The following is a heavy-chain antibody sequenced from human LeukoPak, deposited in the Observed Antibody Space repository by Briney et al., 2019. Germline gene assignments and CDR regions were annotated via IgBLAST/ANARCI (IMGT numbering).Heavy chain of an antibody. D-gene: IGHD6-19*01. V-gene: IGHV1-46*01. Sequence: ASVKVSCKASGYTFTSYYMHWVRQAPGQGLEWMGIINPSGGSTSYAQKFQGRVTMTRDTSTSTVYVELSSLRSEDTAVYYCAGEGEVAGFDYWGQGTLVTVSS. CDR3: AGEGEVAGFDY. J-gene: IGHJ4*02. CDR1: GYTFTSYY. CDR2: INPSGGST.